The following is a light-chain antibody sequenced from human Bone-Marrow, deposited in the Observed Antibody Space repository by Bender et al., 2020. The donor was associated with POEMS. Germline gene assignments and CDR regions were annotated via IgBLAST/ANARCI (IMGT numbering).Light chain of an antibody. V-gene: IGLV2-14*03. CDR3: SSYSKSSTLVA. Sequence: QSALTQPRSVSGSPGQSVTISCAGTSSDVGGFNFVSWYQQHPGKAPKLIIYDVLNRPSGVSNRFSASKSGNTASLTISGLQTEDESDYYCSSYSKSSTLVAFGGGTKVTVL. CDR2: DVL. J-gene: IGLJ2*01. CDR1: SSDVGGFNF.